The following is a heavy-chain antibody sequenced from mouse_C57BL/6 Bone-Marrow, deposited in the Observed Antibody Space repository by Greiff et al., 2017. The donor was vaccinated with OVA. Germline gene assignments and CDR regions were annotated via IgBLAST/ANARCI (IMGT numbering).Heavy chain of an antibody. CDR1: GISITTGNYR. J-gene: IGHJ1*03. V-gene: IGHV3-5*01. Sequence: EVKLEESGPGLVKPSQTVFLTCTVTGISITTGNYRWSWIRQFPGNKLEWIGYIYYSGTITYNPSLTSRTTITRDTPKNQFFLEMNSLTAEDTATYYCARETPWYSNYWYFDVWGTGTTVTVSS. CDR2: IYYSGTI. CDR3: ARETPWYSNYWYFDV. D-gene: IGHD2-5*01.